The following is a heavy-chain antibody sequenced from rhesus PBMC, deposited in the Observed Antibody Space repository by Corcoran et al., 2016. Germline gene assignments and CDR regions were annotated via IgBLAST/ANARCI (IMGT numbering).Heavy chain of an antibody. V-gene: IGHV1-111*02. CDR2: VDPEEGEA. CDR3: ATAVNEYSNRPYGLDS. J-gene: IGHJ6*01. Sequence: EVQLVQSGAEVKKPGASVKISCTASGYTFPDYYLHWVRQAPGKGLEWMGRVDPEEGEAIHAQNVQDRVTITADTSTDTAYMELSSLRSEDTAVYYCATAVNEYSNRPYGLDSWGQGVVVTVSS. D-gene: IGHD4-23*01. CDR1: GYTFPDYY.